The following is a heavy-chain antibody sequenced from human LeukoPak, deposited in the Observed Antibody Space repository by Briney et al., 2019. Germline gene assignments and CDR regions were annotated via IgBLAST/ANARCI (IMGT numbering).Heavy chain of an antibody. CDR1: GYSISSGYY. CDR3: AGLKYSGYGYY. V-gene: IGHV4-38-2*02. Sequence: SETLSLTCTVSGYSISSGYYWGWIRQPPGKGLEWIGSIYHSGSTYYNPSLKSRVTISVDTSKNQFSLKLSSVTAADTAVYYYAGLKYSGYGYYWGQGTLVTVSS. J-gene: IGHJ4*02. D-gene: IGHD5-12*01. CDR2: IYHSGST.